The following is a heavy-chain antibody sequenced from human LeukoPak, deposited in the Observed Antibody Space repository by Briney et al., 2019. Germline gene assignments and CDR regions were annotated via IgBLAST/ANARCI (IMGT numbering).Heavy chain of an antibody. V-gene: IGHV4-34*01. CDR2: INHSGST. Sequence: PSETLSLTCAVYGGSFSGYYWSWIREPRGKGLEWIGEINHSGSTNYNPSLKSRVTISVDTSKNQFSLKLSSVTAADTAVYYCARGSREAGQYYDSSGYSDYWGQGTLVTVSS. CDR1: GGSFSGYY. D-gene: IGHD3-22*01. CDR3: ARGSREAGQYYDSSGYSDY. J-gene: IGHJ4*02.